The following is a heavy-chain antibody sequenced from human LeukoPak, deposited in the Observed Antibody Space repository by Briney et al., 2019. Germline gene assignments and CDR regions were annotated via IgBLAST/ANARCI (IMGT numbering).Heavy chain of an antibody. CDR1: GYTFTSYD. D-gene: IGHD2-2*01. Sequence: ASVKVSCKASGYTFTSYDINWVRQATGQGLEWMGWMNPNSGNTGYAQKFQGRVTITRNTSISTAYMELSSLRSEDTAVYYCAITSCSSTSREVLDAFDIWGQGTMVTVSS. V-gene: IGHV1-8*03. CDR2: MNPNSGNT. CDR3: AITSCSSTSREVLDAFDI. J-gene: IGHJ3*02.